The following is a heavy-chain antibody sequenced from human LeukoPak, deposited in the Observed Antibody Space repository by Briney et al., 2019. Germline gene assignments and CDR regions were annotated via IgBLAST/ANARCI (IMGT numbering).Heavy chain of an antibody. CDR1: GFTFSSYW. D-gene: IGHD3-10*01. V-gene: IGHV3-23*01. J-gene: IGHJ4*02. Sequence: GGSVRLSCAASGFTFSSYWMAWVRQAPGKGLEWVSVISGSGVTTYYAASVKGRFTISRDNSKNTLYLQMNSLRAEDTAVYFFAKRGGHTRYFDYWGQGTLVTVSS. CDR2: ISGSGVTT. CDR3: AKRGGHTRYFDY.